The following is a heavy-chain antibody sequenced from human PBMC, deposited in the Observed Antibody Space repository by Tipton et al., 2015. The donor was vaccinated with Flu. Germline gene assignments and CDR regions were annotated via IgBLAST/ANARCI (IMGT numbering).Heavy chain of an antibody. Sequence: GLVKPSETLSLTCAVYGGTFSGYYWTWIRQPPGKRLEWIGEINDSGSANYHPSLKSQVTMSVDTSKDQFSLRVKSVTAADTAVYYCARGTGYANTYFDSWGRGTLVTVS. V-gene: IGHV4-34*01. CDR1: GGTFSGYY. CDR2: INDSGSA. J-gene: IGHJ4*02. CDR3: ARGTGYANTYFDS. D-gene: IGHD5-12*01.